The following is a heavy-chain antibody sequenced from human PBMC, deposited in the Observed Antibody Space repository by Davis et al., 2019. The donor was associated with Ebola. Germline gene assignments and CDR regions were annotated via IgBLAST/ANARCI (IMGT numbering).Heavy chain of an antibody. CDR2: ISYDGSNK. CDR1: GFTFSSYG. J-gene: IGHJ4*02. D-gene: IGHD3-3*01. CDR3: ARSTTYYDFWSGYQAY. Sequence: PGGSLRLSCAASGFTFSSYGMHWVRQAPGKGLEWVAVISYDGSNKYYADSVKGRFTISRDNSKNTLYLQMNSLRAEDTAVYYCARSTTYYDFWSGYQAYWGQGTLVTVSS. V-gene: IGHV3-30*03.